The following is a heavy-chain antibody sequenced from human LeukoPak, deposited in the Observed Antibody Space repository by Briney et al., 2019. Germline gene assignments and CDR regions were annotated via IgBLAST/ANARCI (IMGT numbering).Heavy chain of an antibody. CDR1: GGSISSGGRY. V-gene: IGHV4-61*02. CDR3: ASALSSLGGY. Sequence: PSETLSLTCTVSGGSISSGGRYWSWIRQPAGTGLEWIGRIYTSGNTNYNPSLKSRVTISADTSKNQFSLRLRSVTVADTAVYYCASALSSLGGYWGQGTLVTVSS. CDR2: IYTSGNT. D-gene: IGHD2-2*01. J-gene: IGHJ4*02.